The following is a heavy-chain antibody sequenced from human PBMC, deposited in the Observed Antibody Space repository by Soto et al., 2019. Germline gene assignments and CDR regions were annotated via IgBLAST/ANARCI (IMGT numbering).Heavy chain of an antibody. CDR3: AKAGDTVTAYDAYDM. D-gene: IGHD2-21*02. CDR2: ITGSGGFT. CDR1: EFTFSSYP. Sequence: PGGSLRLSCAASEFTFSSYPMSWVRQAPGKGLEWVSAITGSGGFTNYADSVKGRFTISRDNSKNTLFLQMNSLRAEDTAVYYCAKAGDTVTAYDAYDMWGQGTMVTVS. J-gene: IGHJ3*02. V-gene: IGHV3-23*01.